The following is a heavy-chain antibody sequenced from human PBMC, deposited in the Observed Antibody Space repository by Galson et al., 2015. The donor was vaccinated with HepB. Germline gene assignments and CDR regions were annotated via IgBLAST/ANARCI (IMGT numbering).Heavy chain of an antibody. V-gene: IGHV3-53*01. CDR2: IYSDGST. Sequence: SLRLSCAASGFTVGSNYMSWVRKAPGKGLEWVSIIYSDGSTYYADTVKGRFTISRDYSKNTLYLQINSLKAEDTAVYYSARVLFIDCSDGSCASHSYYYGMDAWGQGTTVTVSS. CDR1: GFTVGSNY. CDR3: ARVLFIDCSDGSCASHSYYYGMDA. J-gene: IGHJ6*02. D-gene: IGHD2-15*01.